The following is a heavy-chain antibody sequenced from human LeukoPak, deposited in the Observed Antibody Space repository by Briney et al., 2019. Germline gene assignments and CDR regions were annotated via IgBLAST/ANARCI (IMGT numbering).Heavy chain of an antibody. CDR3: ASSIVYCSSTSCYFN. V-gene: IGHV1-2*02. J-gene: IGHJ4*02. CDR1: GYTFTGYY. Sequence: GASVKVSCKASGYTFTGYYMHWVRQAPGQGLEWMGWINPNSGGTNYAQKFQGRVTMTRDTSISTGYMELSRLRSDDTAVYYCASSIVYCSSTSCYFNWGQGTLVTVSS. D-gene: IGHD2-2*01. CDR2: INPNSGGT.